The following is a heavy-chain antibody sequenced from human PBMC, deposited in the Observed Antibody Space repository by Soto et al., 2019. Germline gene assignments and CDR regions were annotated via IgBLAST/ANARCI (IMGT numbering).Heavy chain of an antibody. CDR2: INHSGST. D-gene: IGHD2-15*01. J-gene: IGHJ4*02. V-gene: IGHV4-34*02. Sequence: QVQLQQWGPGLLKPSETLSLTCAVYGASFGGYYWTWIRQPPGKGLEWIGEINHSGSTSYNPSLKRRVTISLDASKNQFFQKLTSVTAADTAVYYCARRVVLAAVGYWGQGTLVTVSS. CDR1: GASFGGYY. CDR3: ARRVVLAAVGY.